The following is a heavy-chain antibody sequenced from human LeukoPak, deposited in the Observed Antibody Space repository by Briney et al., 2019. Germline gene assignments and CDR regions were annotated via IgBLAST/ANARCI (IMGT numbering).Heavy chain of an antibody. Sequence: LSGGSLRLSCAASGFTFSTYWMHWVRQAPGKGLVWVPRIKSDGSTNYADSVKGRFTISRDNAKNTVSLQMNSLRPEDTGVYYCARAPSEIGGYYPEYFRHWGQGTLVTVSS. D-gene: IGHD3-22*01. J-gene: IGHJ1*01. V-gene: IGHV3-74*01. CDR3: ARAPSEIGGYYPEYFRH. CDR2: IKSDGST. CDR1: GFTFSTYW.